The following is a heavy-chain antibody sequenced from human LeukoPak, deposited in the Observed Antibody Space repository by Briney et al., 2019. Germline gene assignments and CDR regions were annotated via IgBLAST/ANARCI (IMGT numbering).Heavy chain of an antibody. CDR1: GGSFSGYY. V-gene: IGHV4-34*01. J-gene: IGHJ4*02. D-gene: IGHD3-10*01. CDR2: INHSGST. CDR3: ARGRLEVAYYYGSGSYYRRELDY. Sequence: SETLSLTCAVYGGSFSGYYWSWIRQPPGKGLEWIGEINHSGSTNYNPSLKSRVTISVDTSKNQFSLKLSSVTAADTAVYYCARGRLEVAYYYGSGSYYRRELDYWGQGTLVTVSS.